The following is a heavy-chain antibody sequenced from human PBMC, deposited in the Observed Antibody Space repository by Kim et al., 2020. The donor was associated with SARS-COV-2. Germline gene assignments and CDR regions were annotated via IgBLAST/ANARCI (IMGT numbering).Heavy chain of an antibody. CDR1: GFTFSSYE. CDR3: ARMGWNYLLAFDI. D-gene: IGHD1-7*01. V-gene: IGHV3-48*03. CDR2: ISSSGSTI. Sequence: GGSLRLSCAASGFTFSSYEMNWVRQAPGKGLEWVSYISSSGSTIYYADSVKGRFTISRDNAKNSLYLQMNSLRAEDTAVYYCARMGWNYLLAFDIWGQGTMVTVSS. J-gene: IGHJ3*02.